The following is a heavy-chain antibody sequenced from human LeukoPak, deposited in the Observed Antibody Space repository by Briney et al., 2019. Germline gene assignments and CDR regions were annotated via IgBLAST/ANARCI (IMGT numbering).Heavy chain of an antibody. CDR2: IYHSGST. J-gene: IGHJ3*02. V-gene: IGHV4-30-2*01. CDR1: GGSISSGGYS. D-gene: IGHD3-10*01. Sequence: SETLSLTCAVSGGSISSGGYSWSWIRQPPGKGLEWIGYIYHSGSTYYNPSLKSRVTISVDRSKNQFSLKLSSVTAADTAVYYCASNMVRGVISPFDAFDIWGQGTMVTVSS. CDR3: ASNMVRGVISPFDAFDI.